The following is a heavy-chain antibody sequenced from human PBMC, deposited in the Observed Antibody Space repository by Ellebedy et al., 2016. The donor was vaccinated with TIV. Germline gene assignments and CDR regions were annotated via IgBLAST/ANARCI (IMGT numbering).Heavy chain of an antibody. D-gene: IGHD5-18*01. J-gene: IGHJ4*02. CDR1: GFTVSSKY. CDR2: INHSGST. V-gene: IGHV4-34*01. Sequence: ESLKISCAASGFTVSSKYMSWVRQPPGKGLEWIGEINHSGSTNYNPSLKSRVTISIDTSKNQFSLKLSSVTAADTAVYYCARSPTVDTPMATASTFDYWGQGTLVTVSS. CDR3: ARSPTVDTPMATASTFDY.